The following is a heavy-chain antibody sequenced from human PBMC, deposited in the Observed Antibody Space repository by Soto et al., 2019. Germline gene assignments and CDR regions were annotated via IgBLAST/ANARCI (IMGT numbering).Heavy chain of an antibody. CDR2: ISSSGCRT. J-gene: IGHJ4*02. CDR3: AKVAKPRVVIEYFDY. CDR1: GFSFVNYG. Sequence: EVQLLESGGGLVQPGGSVRLSCGTSGFSFVNYGMGWVRQAPGKGLEWVSGISSSGCRTYFADSVRGRFTIPRDNSKNTMYLQMDSLRVEDTAVYYCAKVAKPRVVIEYFDYWGQGSLVTVSS. V-gene: IGHV3-23*01. D-gene: IGHD3-3*01.